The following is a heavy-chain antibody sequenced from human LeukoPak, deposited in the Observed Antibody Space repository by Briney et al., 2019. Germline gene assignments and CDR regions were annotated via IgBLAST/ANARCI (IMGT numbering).Heavy chain of an antibody. D-gene: IGHD1-20*01. V-gene: IGHV3-48*03. Sequence: GGSLRLSCAASGFTFSSYEMNWVRQAPGKGLEWVSYISSSGSTIYYADSVEGRFTISRDNAKNSLYLQMNSLRAEDTAVYYCARPKWNGDLRYWGQGTLVTVSS. J-gene: IGHJ4*02. CDR3: ARPKWNGDLRY. CDR2: ISSSGSTI. CDR1: GFTFSSYE.